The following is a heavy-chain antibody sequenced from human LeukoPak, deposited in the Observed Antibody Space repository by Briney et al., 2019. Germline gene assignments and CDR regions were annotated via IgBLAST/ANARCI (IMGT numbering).Heavy chain of an antibody. Sequence: ASVKVSCKASGYTFTSYDINWMRQATGQGLEWMGWMNPNSGNTGYAQKFQGRVTMTRNTSISTAYMELSSLRSEDTAVYYCARGSRAYSSSWYLDYWGQGTLVTVSS. J-gene: IGHJ4*02. CDR2: MNPNSGNT. CDR3: ARGSRAYSSSWYLDY. V-gene: IGHV1-8*01. CDR1: GYTFTSYD. D-gene: IGHD6-13*01.